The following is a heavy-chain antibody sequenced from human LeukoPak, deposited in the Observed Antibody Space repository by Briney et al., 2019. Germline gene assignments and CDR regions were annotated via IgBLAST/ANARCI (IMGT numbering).Heavy chain of an antibody. J-gene: IGHJ1*01. Sequence: PGGSLRLSCAASGFTFSSYAMSWVRQAPGKGLEWVATFSGTSDNTYYPGSVKGRFTISRDNAKNSLYLQMNSLRAEDTAVYYCARDWPTIAAAGTIPEYFQHWGQGTLVTVSS. V-gene: IGHV3-23*01. CDR2: FSGTSDNT. D-gene: IGHD6-13*01. CDR3: ARDWPTIAAAGTIPEYFQH. CDR1: GFTFSSYA.